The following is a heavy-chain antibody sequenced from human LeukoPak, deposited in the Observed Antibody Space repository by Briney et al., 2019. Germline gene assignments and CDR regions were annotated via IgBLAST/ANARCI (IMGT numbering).Heavy chain of an antibody. CDR1: GGTFSSYA. Sequence: SVKVSCKASGGTFSSYAISWVRQAPGQGLEWMGGIIPIFGTANYAQKFQGRVTITTDESTSTAYMELSSLRSEDTAVYYCARGQAEDYGDYEARLYNWFDPWGQGTLVTVSS. CDR3: ARGQAEDYGDYEARLYNWFDP. CDR2: IIPIFGTA. D-gene: IGHD4-17*01. J-gene: IGHJ5*02. V-gene: IGHV1-69*05.